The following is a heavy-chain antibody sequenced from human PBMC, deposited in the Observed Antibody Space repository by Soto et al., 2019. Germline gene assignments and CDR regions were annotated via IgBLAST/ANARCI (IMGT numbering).Heavy chain of an antibody. D-gene: IGHD5-18*01. CDR2: INHSGST. CDR1: GGSFSGYY. V-gene: IGHV4-34*01. Sequence: QVQLQQWGAGLLKPSETLSLTCAVYGGSFSGYYWSWIRQPPGKGLEWIGEINHSGSTNYNPSLKSRVTISVDTSKNQFSLKLSSVTAADTAVYYCARGEGQLWLLSYFDYWGQGTLVTVSS. CDR3: ARGEGQLWLLSYFDY. J-gene: IGHJ4*02.